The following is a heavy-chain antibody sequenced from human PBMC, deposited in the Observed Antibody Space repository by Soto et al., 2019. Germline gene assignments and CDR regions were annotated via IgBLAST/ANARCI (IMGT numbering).Heavy chain of an antibody. CDR1: GFTFSSYA. CDR2: ISYDGSNK. CDR3: ARGSIAAAEFDY. J-gene: IGHJ4*02. D-gene: IGHD6-13*01. V-gene: IGHV3-30-3*01. Sequence: GSLRLSCAASGFTFSSYAMHWVRQAPGKGLEWVAVISYDGSNKYYADSVKGRFTISRDNSKNTLYLQMNSLRAEDTAVYYCARGSIAAAEFDYWGQGTLVTVSS.